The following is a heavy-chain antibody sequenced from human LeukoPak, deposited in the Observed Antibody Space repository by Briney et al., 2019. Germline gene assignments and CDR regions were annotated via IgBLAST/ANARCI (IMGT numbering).Heavy chain of an antibody. CDR1: GGSISGTNW. CDR2: ISLAGQT. CDR3: ARAPGYSSGRSYYYLYGMDV. Sequence: SETLSLTCGVSGGSISGTNWWSWVRQPPGQGLEWIGEISLAGQTNYNPSLNGRVTMSLDKSSNQLSLTLTSVTAADTAVYYCARAPGYSSGRSYYYLYGMDVWGQGTRSPSP. V-gene: IGHV4/OR15-8*02. J-gene: IGHJ6*02. D-gene: IGHD2-15*01.